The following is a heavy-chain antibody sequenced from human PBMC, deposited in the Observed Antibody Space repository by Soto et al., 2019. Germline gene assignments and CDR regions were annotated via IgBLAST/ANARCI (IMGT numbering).Heavy chain of an antibody. D-gene: IGHD6-19*01. CDR1: GFTFSSYA. V-gene: IGHV3-23*01. Sequence: HPGGSLRLSCAASGFTFSSYAMSWVRQAPGKGLEWVSAISGSGGSTYYADSVKGRFTISRDNSKNTLYLQMNSLRAEDTAVYYCAKSKKGARKVAVADPEYFQHWGQGTLVTVSS. CDR2: ISGSGGST. CDR3: AKSKKGARKVAVADPEYFQH. J-gene: IGHJ1*01.